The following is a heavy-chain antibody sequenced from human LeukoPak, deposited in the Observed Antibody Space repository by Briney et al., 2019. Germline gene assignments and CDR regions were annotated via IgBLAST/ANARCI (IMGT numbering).Heavy chain of an antibody. V-gene: IGHV3-7*03. J-gene: IGHJ4*02. CDR2: IKQDGSEK. D-gene: IGHD6-19*01. CDR3: ARDAGVEQWLSPLDY. CDR1: GFTFSSYW. Sequence: GRSLRLSCAASGFTFSSYWMSWVRQAPGKGLEWVANIKQDGSEKYYVDSVKGRFTISRDNAKNSLYLQMNSLRAEDTAVYYCARDAGVEQWLSPLDYWGQGTLVTVSS.